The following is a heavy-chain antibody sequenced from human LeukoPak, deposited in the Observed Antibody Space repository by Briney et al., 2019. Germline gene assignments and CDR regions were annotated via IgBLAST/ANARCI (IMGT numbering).Heavy chain of an antibody. Sequence: GGSLRLSCAASGFTFSSYEMNWVRQAPGKGLEWVSYISSSGSTIYYADSVKGRFTISRDNAKNSLYLQMNSLRAEDTAVYYCARGGPRGGYYYMDVWGKGTTVTISS. J-gene: IGHJ6*03. D-gene: IGHD3-10*01. CDR2: ISSSGSTI. CDR1: GFTFSSYE. V-gene: IGHV3-48*03. CDR3: ARGGPRGGYYYMDV.